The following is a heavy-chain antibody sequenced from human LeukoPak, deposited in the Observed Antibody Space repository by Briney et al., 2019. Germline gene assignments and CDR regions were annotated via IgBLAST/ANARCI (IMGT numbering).Heavy chain of an antibody. J-gene: IGHJ2*01. V-gene: IGHV3-13*01. D-gene: IGHD5-24*01. CDR1: GFTFSSYA. CDR2: IGTAGDT. Sequence: GGSLRLSCAASGFTFSSYAMSWVRQAPGKGLEWVSVIGTAGDTYYPDSVKGRFTISRDNAKNSLYLQMNSLRAEDTAVYYCARDGREGYNSYWYFDLWGRGTLVTVSS. CDR3: ARDGREGYNSYWYFDL.